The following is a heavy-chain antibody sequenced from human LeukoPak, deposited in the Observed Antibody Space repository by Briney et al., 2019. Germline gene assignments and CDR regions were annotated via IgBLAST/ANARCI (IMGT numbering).Heavy chain of an antibody. D-gene: IGHD2-2*01. CDR2: IYYSGST. J-gene: IGHJ5*02. V-gene: IGHV4-59*01. CDR3: ARGGGVVVPAAKRNWFDP. CDR1: GGSISSYY. Sequence: PSGTLSLTCTVSGGSISSYYWSWIRQPPGKGLEWIGYIYYSGSTNYNPSLKSRVTISVDTSKNQFSLKLSSVTAADTAVYYCARGGGVVVPAAKRNWFDPWGQGTLVTVSS.